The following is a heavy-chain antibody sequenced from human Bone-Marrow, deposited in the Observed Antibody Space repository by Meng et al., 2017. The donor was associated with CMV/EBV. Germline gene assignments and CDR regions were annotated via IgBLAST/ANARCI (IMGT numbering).Heavy chain of an antibody. Sequence: KVSCKGSGYSFTSYWIGWVRQMPGKGLEWMGIIYPGDSDTRYSPSFQGRVTISADKSISTAYLQWSSLKASDTAMYYCARQRRFGVVTTLPFDYWGQGTLVTVSS. V-gene: IGHV5-51*01. CDR3: ARQRRFGVVTTLPFDY. J-gene: IGHJ4*02. D-gene: IGHD3-3*01. CDR1: GYSFTSYW. CDR2: IYPGDSDT.